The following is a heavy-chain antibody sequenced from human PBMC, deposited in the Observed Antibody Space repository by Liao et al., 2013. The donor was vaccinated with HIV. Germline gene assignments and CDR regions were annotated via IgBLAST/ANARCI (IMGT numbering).Heavy chain of an antibody. CDR3: ARGMWPPGAFDI. Sequence: VQLQQWGAGLLKPSETLSLTCAVYGGSFSGYYWSWIRQPPGKGLEWIGSIYYSGSTYYNPSLKSRVTISVDTSKNQFSLKLSSVTAADTAVYYCARGMWPPGAFDIWGQGTMVTVSS. J-gene: IGHJ3*02. V-gene: IGHV4-34*01. D-gene: IGHD2-21*01. CDR1: GGSFSGYY. CDR2: IYYSGST.